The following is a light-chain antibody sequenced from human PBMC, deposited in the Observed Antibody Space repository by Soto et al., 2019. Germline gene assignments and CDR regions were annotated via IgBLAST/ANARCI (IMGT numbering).Light chain of an antibody. CDR3: QQRQYWPPIT. J-gene: IGKJ5*01. CDR1: QSVSSD. V-gene: IGKV3-11*01. CDR2: DAS. Sequence: EIVWSQSPATLSLSPGERATLSCRARQSVSSDLAWYQQKPGQAPRLLIYDASNRAAGIPARFSGSGSGTDFTITISSLEPEDFAIYYCQQRQYWPPITVGPGTRRVI.